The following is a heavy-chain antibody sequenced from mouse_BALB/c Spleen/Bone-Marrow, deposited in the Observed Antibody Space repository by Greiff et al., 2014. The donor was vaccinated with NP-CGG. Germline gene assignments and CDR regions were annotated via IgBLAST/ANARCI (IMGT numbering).Heavy chain of an antibody. CDR2: IYPGDGDT. Sequence: QVQLQQSGAELARPGASVKLSCKASGYTLTSYWMQWVKQRPGQGLEWIGAIYPGDGDTRYTQKFKGKATLTADKSSSTAYMQLSSLASEDSAVYYCARTTRITTGGYYAMDYWGQGTPVTVSS. D-gene: IGHD2-4*01. J-gene: IGHJ4*01. CDR3: ARTTRITTGGYYAMDY. CDR1: GYTLTSYW. V-gene: IGHV1-87*01.